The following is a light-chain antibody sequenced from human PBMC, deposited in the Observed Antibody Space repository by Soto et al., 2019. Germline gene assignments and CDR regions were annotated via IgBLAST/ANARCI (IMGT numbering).Light chain of an antibody. J-gene: IGLJ3*02. V-gene: IGLV2-18*02. Sequence: QSVLTQPSSVSGSPGQSVTISCTGTSSDVGSYNRVSWYQQPPGTAPKLMIYEVSNRPSGVPDRFSGSKSGNTASLTISGLQAEDEADYYCSSYTSSSTWVFGGGTQLTVL. CDR1: SSDVGSYNR. CDR3: SSYTSSSTWV. CDR2: EVS.